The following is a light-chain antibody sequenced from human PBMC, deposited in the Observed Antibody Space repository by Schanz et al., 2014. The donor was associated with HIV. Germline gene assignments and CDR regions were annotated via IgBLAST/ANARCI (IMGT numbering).Light chain of an antibody. V-gene: IGLV2-14*01. CDR2: EVN. CDR3: PSNTRPATFV. CDR1: SSDVGGYNY. Sequence: QSALTQPASVSGSPGQSITISCTGTSSDVGGYNYVSWYQQHPGKAPKLLIYEVNKRPSGVPNRFSGSKSGNAASLTISGPQVDEEYVYYSPSNTRPATFVFGTGTKLTVL. J-gene: IGLJ1*01.